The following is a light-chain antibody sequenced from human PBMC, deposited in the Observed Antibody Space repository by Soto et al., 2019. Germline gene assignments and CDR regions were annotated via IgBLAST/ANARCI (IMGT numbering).Light chain of an antibody. CDR3: QHHNSYSHT. V-gene: IGKV1-5*01. Sequence: DIQMTQSPPTLSASVGDRVTITCRASQSIRHSLAWYQQMPGKAPKLLIYGASTLQSGVPSRFSGSGSGTEFTLTISSLQPADFGTYFCQHHNSYSHTFGQGTKVEIK. CDR1: QSIRHS. J-gene: IGKJ1*01. CDR2: GAS.